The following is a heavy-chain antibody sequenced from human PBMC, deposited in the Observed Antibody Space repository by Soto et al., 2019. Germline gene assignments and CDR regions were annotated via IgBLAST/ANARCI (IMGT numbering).Heavy chain of an antibody. J-gene: IGHJ4*02. D-gene: IGHD1-26*01. CDR3: ARIVGAGLFDY. CDR1: GFTFSIYS. CDR2: ISSSSSYI. Sequence: GRSLRLSCAASGFTFSIYSMNWVRHAPGKGLEWVSSISSSSSYIYYADSVKGRFTISRDNAKNSLYLQMNSLRAEDTAVYYCARIVGAGLFDYWGQGTLVTVSS. V-gene: IGHV3-21*01.